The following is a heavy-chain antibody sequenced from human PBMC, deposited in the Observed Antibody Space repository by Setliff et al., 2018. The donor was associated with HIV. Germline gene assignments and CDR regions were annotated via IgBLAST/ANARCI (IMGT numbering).Heavy chain of an antibody. CDR1: GESLSDYY. CDR3: ARQKKSSSWSPNDY. J-gene: IGHJ4*02. CDR2: TNHNKSS. Sequence: SETLSLTCAVYGESLSDYYWSWIRQPPGKGLEWIGETNHNKSSDYNPSLKSRVTMSVDTSKNQFSLKVKSVTAADTAVYYCARQKKSSSWSPNDYWGQGTLVTVSS. V-gene: IGHV4-34*01. D-gene: IGHD2-2*01.